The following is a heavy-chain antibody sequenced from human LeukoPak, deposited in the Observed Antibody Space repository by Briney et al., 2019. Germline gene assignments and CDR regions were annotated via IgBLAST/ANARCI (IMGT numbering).Heavy chain of an antibody. CDR3: AAAHGSATRFDY. Sequence: GGSLRLSCAASGFTVSSNYMSWVRQAPGKGLEWVSVIYSGGSTYYADSVKGRFTISRDNSKNTLYLQMNSLGAEDTAVYYCAAAHGSATRFDYWGQGTLVTVSS. D-gene: IGHD3-10*01. CDR2: IYSGGST. J-gene: IGHJ4*02. CDR1: GFTVSSNY. V-gene: IGHV3-53*01.